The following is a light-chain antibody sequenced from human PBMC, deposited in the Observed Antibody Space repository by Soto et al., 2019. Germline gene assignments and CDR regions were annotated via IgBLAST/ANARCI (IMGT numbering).Light chain of an antibody. J-gene: IGKJ5*01. CDR3: QQYVISVT. CDR2: GAS. CDR1: QSVSSSC. V-gene: IGKV3-20*01. Sequence: EIVLTQSPGTLSLSPGERATLSCRASQSVSSSCLAWYQQKPGQAPRLLIYGASNRATGIPERFSGSGSGTDFTLTISRLEPQDSAIYYCQQYVISVTFGQGTRLEIK.